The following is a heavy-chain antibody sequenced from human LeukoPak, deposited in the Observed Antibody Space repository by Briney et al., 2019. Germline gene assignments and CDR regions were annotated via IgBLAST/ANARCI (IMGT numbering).Heavy chain of an antibody. CDR2: IYTSRST. CDR3: AREGIQLWLPVAGAFDI. Sequence: PSQTLSLTCTVSGGSISSGSYYWSWIRQPAGKGLEWIGRIYTSRSTNYNPSLKSRVTISVDTSKNQFSLKLSSVTAADTAVYYCAREGIQLWLPVAGAFDIWGQGTMVTVSS. D-gene: IGHD5-18*01. V-gene: IGHV4-61*02. CDR1: GGSISSGSYY. J-gene: IGHJ3*02.